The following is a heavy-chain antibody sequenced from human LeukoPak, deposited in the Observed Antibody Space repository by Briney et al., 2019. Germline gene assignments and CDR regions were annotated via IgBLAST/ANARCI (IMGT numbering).Heavy chain of an antibody. CDR2: ISGSGHYT. J-gene: IGHJ4*02. CDR3: AKVIREVDMSHDY. CDR1: GLTFSNYA. V-gene: IGHV3-23*01. D-gene: IGHD5-24*01. Sequence: GGSLRLSCAASGLTFSNYAMSWVRQAPGKGLEWVSTISGSGHYTYYADSVKGRFTISRDSSKNTLYLQMNSLRVEDTAVYYCAKVIREVDMSHDYWGQGALVTVSS.